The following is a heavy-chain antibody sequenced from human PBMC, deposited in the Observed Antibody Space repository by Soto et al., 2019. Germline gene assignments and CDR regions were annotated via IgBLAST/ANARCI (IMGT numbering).Heavy chain of an antibody. D-gene: IGHD3-22*01. CDR1: GFTFDDYA. J-gene: IGHJ4*02. CDR3: AKDIYYYDSSGYSFDY. CDR2: ISWNSGSI. Sequence: SLRLSCAASGFTFDDYAMHWVRQAPWKGLEWVSGISWNSGSIGYADSVKGRFTISRDNAKNSLYLQMNSLRAEDTALYYCAKDIYYYDSSGYSFDYWGQGTLVTVSS. V-gene: IGHV3-9*01.